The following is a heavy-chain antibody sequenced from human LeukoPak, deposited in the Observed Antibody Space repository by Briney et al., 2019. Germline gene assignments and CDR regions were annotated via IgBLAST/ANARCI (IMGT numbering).Heavy chain of an antibody. D-gene: IGHD3-22*01. CDR2: IYYSGSI. V-gene: IGHV4-59*01. Sequence: SETLSLTCTVSGGSISSYYWSWIRQPPGKGLEWIGYIYYSGSINYNPSLKSRVTISVDTSKNQFSLKLSSVTAADTAVYYCARDRDSSGYYSKDYWGQGTLVTVSS. CDR1: GGSISSYY. CDR3: ARDRDSSGYYSKDY. J-gene: IGHJ4*02.